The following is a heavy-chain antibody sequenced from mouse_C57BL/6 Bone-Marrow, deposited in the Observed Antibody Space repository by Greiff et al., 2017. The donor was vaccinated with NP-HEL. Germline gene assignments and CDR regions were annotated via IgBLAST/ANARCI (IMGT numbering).Heavy chain of an antibody. V-gene: IGHV5-16*01. Sequence: EVKLVESEGGLVQPGSSMKLSCTASGFTFSDYYMAWVRQVPEKGLEWVANINYDGSSTYYLDSLKSRFIISRDNAKNIIYLQMSSLKSEDTATYYCARYGSSYYWYFDVWGTGTTVTVSS. CDR3: ARYGSSYYWYFDV. J-gene: IGHJ1*03. D-gene: IGHD1-1*01. CDR1: GFTFSDYY. CDR2: INYDGSST.